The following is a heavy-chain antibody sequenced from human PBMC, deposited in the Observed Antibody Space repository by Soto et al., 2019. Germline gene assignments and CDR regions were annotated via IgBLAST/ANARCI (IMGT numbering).Heavy chain of an antibody. J-gene: IGHJ1*01. V-gene: IGHV3-9*01. Sequence: SLRHSCVASGFTFDDYAMHWVRQAPGKGLEWVSSISWNSGSIGYADSVKGRFTISRDNAKNSLYLQMNSLRVEDTALYYCAKDRPFSGYYSEYFQHWGQGTLVTVSS. D-gene: IGHD3-22*01. CDR2: ISWNSGSI. CDR3: AKDRPFSGYYSEYFQH. CDR1: GFTFDDYA.